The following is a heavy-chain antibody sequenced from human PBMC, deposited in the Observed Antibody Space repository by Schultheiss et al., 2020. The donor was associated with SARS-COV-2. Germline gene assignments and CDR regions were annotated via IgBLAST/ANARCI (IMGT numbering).Heavy chain of an antibody. V-gene: IGHV3-33*01. CDR1: GFTFSSYG. CDR3: ARGGDGVVVITSYYGMDV. J-gene: IGHJ6*02. D-gene: IGHD3-22*01. CDR2: IWYDGSNK. Sequence: GGSLRLSCAASGFTFSSYGMHWVRQAPGKGLEWVAVIWYDGSNKYYADSVKGRFTISRDNSKNTLYLQMNSLRAEDTAVYYCARGGDGVVVITSYYGMDVWGQGTTVTVSS.